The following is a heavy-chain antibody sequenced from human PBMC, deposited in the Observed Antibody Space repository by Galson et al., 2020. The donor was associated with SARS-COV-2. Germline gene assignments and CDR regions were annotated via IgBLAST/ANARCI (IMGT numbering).Heavy chain of an antibody. CDR3: ARGSYSSRQLNWFDP. Sequence: SETLSLTCAVSGGSISSGGYSWSWIRQPPGKGLEWIGYIYYSGSTYYNPSLKSRVTISVDTSKNQFSLKLSSVTAADTAVYYCARGSYSSRQLNWFDPWGQGTLVTVSS. V-gene: IGHV4-30-4*07. CDR2: IYYSGST. D-gene: IGHD6-13*01. CDR1: GGSISSGGYS. J-gene: IGHJ5*02.